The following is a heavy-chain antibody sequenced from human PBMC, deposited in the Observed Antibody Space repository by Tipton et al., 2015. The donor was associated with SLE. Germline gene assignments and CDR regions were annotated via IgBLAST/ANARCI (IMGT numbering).Heavy chain of an antibody. J-gene: IGHJ3*02. CDR3: ARPGGGHVGKSIFLPLDI. CDR1: GDIFTSYY. Sequence: QVQLVQSGAEVKKPGASVKVSCKASGDIFTSYYMHWVRQAPGQGLEWMGGINPIGGRTSYAQKFQDRVTLTRDTSTSTVYMELSSLTSDDTAVYYCARPGGGHVGKSIFLPLDIWGLGTLVTVSS. V-gene: IGHV1-46*01. CDR2: INPIGGRT. D-gene: IGHD3-9*01.